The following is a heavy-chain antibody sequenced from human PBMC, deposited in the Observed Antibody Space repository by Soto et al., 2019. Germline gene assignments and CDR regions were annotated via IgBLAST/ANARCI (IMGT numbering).Heavy chain of an antibody. Sequence: LSLTCTVSGASISSSNYYWGWIRQPPGRGLEWIGTMYYIGRTYHNPSLKSRVTTSVDTSKNQFSLKLSAVTATDTAVYYCARHGNTVTTGYYYGMDVWGQGTTVTVSS. CDR3: ARHGNTVTTGYYYGMDV. CDR2: MYYIGRT. V-gene: IGHV4-39*01. CDR1: GASISSSNYY. J-gene: IGHJ6*02. D-gene: IGHD4-17*01.